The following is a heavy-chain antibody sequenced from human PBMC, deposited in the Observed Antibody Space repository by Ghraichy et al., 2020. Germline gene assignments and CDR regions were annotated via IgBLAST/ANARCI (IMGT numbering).Heavy chain of an antibody. V-gene: IGHV4-34*01. CDR2: INHSGST. CDR3: ARRGGSGSYYQHKTFDY. J-gene: IGHJ4*02. Sequence: ESLNISCAVYGGSFSGYYWSWIRQPPGKGLEWIGEINHSGSTNYNPSLKSRVTISVDTSKNQFSLKLSSVTAADTAVYYCARRGGSGSYYQHKTFDYWGQGTLVTVSS. D-gene: IGHD3-10*01. CDR1: GGSFSGYY.